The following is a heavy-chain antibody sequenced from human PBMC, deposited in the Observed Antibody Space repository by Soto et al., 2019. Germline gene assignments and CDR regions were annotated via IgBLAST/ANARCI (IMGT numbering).Heavy chain of an antibody. CDR3: AKESGITGTTGEFDY. V-gene: IGHV3-30*18. Sequence: PGGSLRLSCAASGFTFSSYGMHWVRQAPGKGLEWVAVISYDGSNKYYADSVKGRFTISRDNSKNTLYLQMNSLRAEDTAVYYCAKESGITGTTGEFDYWGQGTLVTVSS. CDR2: ISYDGSNK. D-gene: IGHD1-7*01. CDR1: GFTFSSYG. J-gene: IGHJ4*02.